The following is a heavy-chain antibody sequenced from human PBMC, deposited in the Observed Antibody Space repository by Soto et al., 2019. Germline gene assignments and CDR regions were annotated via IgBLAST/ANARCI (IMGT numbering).Heavy chain of an antibody. CDR1: GFTFSSYA. Sequence: GGSLRLSCAASGFTFSSYAMHWVRPAPGKGLEWVAVISYDGSNKYYADSVKGRFTISRDNSKNTLYLQMNSLRAEDTAVYYCARGRGAARAFDIWGQGTMVTVSS. CDR3: ARGRGAARAFDI. CDR2: ISYDGSNK. J-gene: IGHJ3*02. V-gene: IGHV3-30-3*01. D-gene: IGHD6-6*01.